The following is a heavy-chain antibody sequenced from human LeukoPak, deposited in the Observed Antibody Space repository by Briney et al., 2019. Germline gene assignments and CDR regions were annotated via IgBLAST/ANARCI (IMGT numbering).Heavy chain of an antibody. V-gene: IGHV4-61*01. CDR3: ARDTYYGSGSYVVDP. J-gene: IGHJ5*02. Sequence: TLSLTCTVSGGSVSSGSYYWSWIRQPPGKGLEWIGYIYYSGSTNYNPSLKSRVTISVDTSKNQFSLKLSSVTAADTAVYYCARDTYYGSGSYVVDPWGQGTLVTVSS. D-gene: IGHD3-10*01. CDR2: IYYSGST. CDR1: GGSVSSGSYY.